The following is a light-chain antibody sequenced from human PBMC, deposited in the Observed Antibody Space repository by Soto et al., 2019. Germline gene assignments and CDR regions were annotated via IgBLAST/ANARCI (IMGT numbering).Light chain of an antibody. Sequence: EIVLTQSPGTLSLSPGEGATLSCRASQSVSSHLAWYQQKPGQAPRLLIYGASNRATGFPDRFSGSGSGTDFTLTISRLEPEDFAVYYCQQYGSSWTFGQGTKVEIK. V-gene: IGKV3-20*01. CDR3: QQYGSSWT. CDR2: GAS. J-gene: IGKJ1*01. CDR1: QSVSSH.